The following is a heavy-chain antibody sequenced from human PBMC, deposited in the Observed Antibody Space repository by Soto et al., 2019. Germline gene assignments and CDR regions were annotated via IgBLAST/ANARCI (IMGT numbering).Heavy chain of an antibody. CDR2: INPILSMS. D-gene: IGHD3-10*01. J-gene: IGHJ4*02. CDR1: GDTFTFYS. V-gene: IGHV1-69*02. Sequence: QVQLVQSGAEVKKPGSSVRVSCKASGDTFTFYSINWVRQAPGLGLEWMGRINPILSMSNYAQRFQGRVTXTXEXTTSTAYRELSSLTSEATAMYYCASSYGSGYRAFDYWGQGALVTFSS. CDR3: ASSYGSGYRAFDY.